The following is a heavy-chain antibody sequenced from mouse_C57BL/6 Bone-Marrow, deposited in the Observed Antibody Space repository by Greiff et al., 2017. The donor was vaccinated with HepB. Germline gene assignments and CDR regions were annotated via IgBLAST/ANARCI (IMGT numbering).Heavy chain of an antibody. V-gene: IGHV5-17*01. CDR1: GFTFSDYG. CDR2: ISSGSSTI. CDR3: ARSFLRDYAMDY. Sequence: EVQLQESGGGLVKPGGSLKLSCAASGFTFSDYGMHWVRQAPEKGLEWVAYISSGSSTIYYADTVKGRFTISRDNAKNTLFLQMTSLRSEDTAMYYCARSFLRDYAMDYWGQGTSVTVSS. D-gene: IGHD1-1*01. J-gene: IGHJ4*01.